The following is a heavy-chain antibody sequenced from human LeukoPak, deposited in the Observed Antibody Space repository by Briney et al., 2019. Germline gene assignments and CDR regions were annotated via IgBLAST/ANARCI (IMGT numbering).Heavy chain of an antibody. J-gene: IGHJ4*02. Sequence: ASETLSLTCAVYGGSFSGYYWSWIRQPPGKGLEWIGEINHSGSTNYNPSLKSRVTISVDTSKNQFSLKLSSVTAADTAVYYCARVRTYYGFWSGYYTPAQYFDYWGQGTLVTVSS. CDR1: GGSFSGYY. D-gene: IGHD3-3*01. V-gene: IGHV4-34*01. CDR2: INHSGST. CDR3: ARVRTYYGFWSGYYTPAQYFDY.